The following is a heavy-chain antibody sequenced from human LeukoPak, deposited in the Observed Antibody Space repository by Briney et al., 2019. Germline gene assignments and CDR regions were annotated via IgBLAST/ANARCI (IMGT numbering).Heavy chain of an antibody. V-gene: IGHV1-18*01. CDR3: ARVRMVRGVIITYTHNWFDP. D-gene: IGHD3-10*01. CDR1: GYTFTSYG. J-gene: IGHJ5*02. Sequence: ASVKVSCKASGYTFTSYGISWVRQAPGQGLEWMGWISAYNGNTNYAQKLQGRVTMTTDTSTSTAYMELRSPRSDDTAVYYCARVRMVRGVIITYTHNWFDPWGQGTLVTVSS. CDR2: ISAYNGNT.